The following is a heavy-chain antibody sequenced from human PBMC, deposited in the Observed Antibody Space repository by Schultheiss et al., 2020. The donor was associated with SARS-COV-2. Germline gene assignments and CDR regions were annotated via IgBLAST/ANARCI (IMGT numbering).Heavy chain of an antibody. J-gene: IGHJ4*02. Sequence: SQTLSLTCTVSGGSISSGGYYWSWIRQHPGKGLEWIGYIYYSGSTYYNPSLKSRVTISVDTSKNQFSLKLSSVTAADTAVYYCALSDVGGGPFDYWGQGTLVTVSS. V-gene: IGHV4-31*03. CDR2: IYYSGST. CDR3: ALSDVGGGPFDY. D-gene: IGHD3-16*01. CDR1: GGSISSGGYY.